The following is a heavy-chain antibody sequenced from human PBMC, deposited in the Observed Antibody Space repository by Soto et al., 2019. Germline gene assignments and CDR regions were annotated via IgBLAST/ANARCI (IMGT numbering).Heavy chain of an antibody. J-gene: IGHJ6*02. CDR2: INPNSGGT. Sequence: QVQLVQSGAEVKKPGASVKVSCQASGYTFTGYYMHWVRQAPGPGREWMGWINPNSGGTNYAQKFQGWVTMTRDTSISTAYMELSRLRSDDTAVYYCARDRRVSGSYSWMGYYGMDVWGQGTTVTVSS. D-gene: IGHD1-26*01. V-gene: IGHV1-2*04. CDR3: ARDRRVSGSYSWMGYYGMDV. CDR1: GYTFTGYY.